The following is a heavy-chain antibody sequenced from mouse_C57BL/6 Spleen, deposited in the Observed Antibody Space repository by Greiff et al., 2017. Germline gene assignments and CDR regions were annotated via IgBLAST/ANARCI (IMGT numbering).Heavy chain of an antibody. CDR2: IDPSDSYT. V-gene: IGHV1-50*01. D-gene: IGHD4-1*01. CDR1: GYTFTSYW. Sequence: QVQLQQPGAELVKPGASVKLSCKASGYTFTSYWMQWVKQRPGQGLEWIGEIDPSDSYTNYNQKFKGKATLTVDTSSSTAYMQLSSLTSEDSAVYYGARANWYDYFDYWGQGTTLTVSS. CDR3: ARANWYDYFDY. J-gene: IGHJ2*01.